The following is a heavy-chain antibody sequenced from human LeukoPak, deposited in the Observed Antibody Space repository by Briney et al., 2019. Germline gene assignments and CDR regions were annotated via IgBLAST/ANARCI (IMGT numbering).Heavy chain of an antibody. CDR3: ARDVLR. CDR2: IHKTGST. J-gene: IGHJ4*02. Sequence: SQTLSLTCTVSGDSITSGGYYWSWIRQRPGKGLEWIGYIHKTGSTYYNPSLKSRVTMSVDTSRNQFSLKLNSVTAADTAFYYCARDVLRWGQGTLVTVSS. CDR1: GDSITSGGYY. V-gene: IGHV4-31*03.